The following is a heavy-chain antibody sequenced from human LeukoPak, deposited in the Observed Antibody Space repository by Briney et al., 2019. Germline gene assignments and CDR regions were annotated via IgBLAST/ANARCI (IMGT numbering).Heavy chain of an antibody. CDR3: AKDPTHYRVWDYYETIGLSY. D-gene: IGHD3-22*01. V-gene: IGHV3-21*01. CDR1: GFTFSSYN. CDR2: ISSSSRYI. J-gene: IGHJ4*02. Sequence: GGSLRLSCVASGFTFSSYNMNWVRQAPGKGLEWVSSISSSSRYIYYTDSVKGRFTISRDNSKNTLNLQMNSLRAEDTAVYYCAKDPTHYRVWDYYETIGLSYWGQGTLVTVSS.